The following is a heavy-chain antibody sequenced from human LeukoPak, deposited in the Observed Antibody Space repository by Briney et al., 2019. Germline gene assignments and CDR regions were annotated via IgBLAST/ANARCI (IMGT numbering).Heavy chain of an antibody. D-gene: IGHD3-22*01. V-gene: IGHV4-39*07. J-gene: IGHJ5*02. CDR3: ARVKKYYYDSSGYFGWFDP. CDR2: IYYSGST. Sequence: SETLSLTCTVSGGSISSSSYYWGWIRQPPGKGLEWIGSIYYSGSTYYNPSLKSQVTISVDTSKNQFSLKLSSVTAADTAVYYCARVKKYYYDSSGYFGWFDPWARGPLVPVSS. CDR1: GGSISSSSYY.